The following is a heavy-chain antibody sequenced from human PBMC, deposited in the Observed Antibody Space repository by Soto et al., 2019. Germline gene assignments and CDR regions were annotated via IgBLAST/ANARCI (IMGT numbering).Heavy chain of an antibody. D-gene: IGHD1-1*01. J-gene: IGHJ5*02. Sequence: SGPTLVNPTQTLTLTCTFSGFSLSTSGMCVSWIRQPPGKALEWLARIDWDDDKYYSTSLKTRLTISKDTSKNQVVLTMTNMDPVDTATYYCARIRATGTEYIGWFDPWGQGTLVTVSS. CDR2: IDWDDDK. V-gene: IGHV2-70*11. CDR3: ARIRATGTEYIGWFDP. CDR1: GFSLSTSGMC.